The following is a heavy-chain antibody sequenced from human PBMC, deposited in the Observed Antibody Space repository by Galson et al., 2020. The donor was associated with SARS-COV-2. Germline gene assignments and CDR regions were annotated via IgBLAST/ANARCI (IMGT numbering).Heavy chain of an antibody. CDR2: TYYRSKWYN. CDR1: GDSVSSNSAA. V-gene: IGHV6-1*01. CDR3: ARVGFWSGSVAGPPLYNWFDP. D-gene: IGHD6-19*01. Sequence: SQTLSLTCAISGDSVSSNSAAWNWIRQSPSRGLEWLGRTYYRSKWYNDYAVSVKSRITINPDTSKNQFSLQLNSVTPEDTAVYYCARVGFWSGSVAGPPLYNWFDPWGQGTLVTVSS. J-gene: IGHJ5*02.